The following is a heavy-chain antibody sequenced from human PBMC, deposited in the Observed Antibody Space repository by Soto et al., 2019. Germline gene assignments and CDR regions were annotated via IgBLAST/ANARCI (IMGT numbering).Heavy chain of an antibody. J-gene: IGHJ5*02. V-gene: IGHV4-4*02. CDR1: GGSISSINW. D-gene: IGHD2-15*01. Sequence: QVQLQESGPGLVKPSGTLSLTCDVSGGSISSINWWSWVRQPARKRLEWIGEIYHSGSTNYNPSLKSRVTISVDKSKNQFSLKLSSVTAADTAVYYCARRTSVEYCSGGSCFPANWFDPWGQGTLVTVSS. CDR2: IYHSGST. CDR3: ARRTSVEYCSGGSCFPANWFDP.